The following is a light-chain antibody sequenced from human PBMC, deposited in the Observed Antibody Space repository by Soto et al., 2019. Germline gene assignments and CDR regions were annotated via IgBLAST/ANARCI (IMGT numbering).Light chain of an antibody. V-gene: IGKV1-5*03. CDR3: QQYNSYSIT. CDR1: QSISSW. J-gene: IGKJ5*01. CDR2: KAS. Sequence: IQMPQSPSTLSASVGDRFTITCLASQSISSWLAWYQQKPGKAPKLLIYKASSLESGVPSRFSGSGSGTEFTLTISSLQPDDFATYYCQQYNSYSITFGQGTRLEI.